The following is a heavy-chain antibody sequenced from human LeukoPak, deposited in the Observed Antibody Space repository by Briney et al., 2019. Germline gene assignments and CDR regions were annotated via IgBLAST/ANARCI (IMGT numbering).Heavy chain of an antibody. CDR2: IYPGDSDT. CDR3: AQDSHGKNDAFDI. Sequence: GESLKISCKVSGYTFTTYWIGWVRQMPGKGLEWMGIIYPGDSDTRYSPSFEGQVTISGDKSISTAYLQWSSLKASDTAMYYCAQDSHGKNDAFDIWGQGTMVTVSS. CDR1: GYTFTTYW. D-gene: IGHD2-15*01. V-gene: IGHV5-51*01. J-gene: IGHJ3*02.